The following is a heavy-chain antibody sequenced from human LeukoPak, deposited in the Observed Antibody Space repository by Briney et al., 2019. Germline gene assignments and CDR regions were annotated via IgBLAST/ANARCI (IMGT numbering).Heavy chain of an antibody. D-gene: IGHD3-22*01. CDR1: GFTFSSYS. CDR3: ARHRGYDSSGYGLDY. CDR2: ISSSSSYI. J-gene: IGHJ4*02. Sequence: PGGSLRLSCAASGFTFSSYSMNWVRQAPGKGLEWVSSISSSSSYIYYADSVKGRFTISRDNAKNSLYLQMNSLRAEDTAVYYCARHRGYDSSGYGLDYWGQGTLVTVSS. V-gene: IGHV3-21*01.